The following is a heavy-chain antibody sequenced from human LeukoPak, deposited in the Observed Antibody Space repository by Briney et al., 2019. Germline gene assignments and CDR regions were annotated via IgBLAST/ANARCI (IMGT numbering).Heavy chain of an antibody. D-gene: IGHD2-2*01. CDR2: FDPEDGET. CDR1: GYTLTELS. Sequence: GASVKVSCKVSGYTLTELSMHWVRQAPGKGLEWMGGFDPEDGETIYAQKFQGRVTVTEDTSTDTAYMELSSLRSEDTAVYYCATDPCSSTSCPYYYGMDVWGQGTTVTVSS. V-gene: IGHV1-24*01. CDR3: ATDPCSSTSCPYYYGMDV. J-gene: IGHJ6*02.